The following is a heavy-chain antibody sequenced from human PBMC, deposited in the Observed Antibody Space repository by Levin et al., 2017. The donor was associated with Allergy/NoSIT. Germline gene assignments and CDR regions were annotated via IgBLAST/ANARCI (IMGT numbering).Heavy chain of an antibody. CDR1: GFTFSSYA. D-gene: IGHD6-19*01. Sequence: GGSLRLSCAASGFTFSSYAMHWVRQAPGKGLEWVAVTSYDGSNKYYADSVKGRFTISRDNSKNTLYLQMNSLGAEDTAVYYCATDAYLSSGWYYLVFDYWGQGTLVTVSS. CDR3: ATDAYLSSGWYYLVFDY. V-gene: IGHV3-30-3*01. CDR2: TSYDGSNK. J-gene: IGHJ4*02.